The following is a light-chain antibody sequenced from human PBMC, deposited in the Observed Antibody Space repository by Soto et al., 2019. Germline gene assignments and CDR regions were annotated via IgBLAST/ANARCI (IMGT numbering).Light chain of an antibody. J-gene: IGKJ4*01. Sequence: EIVLTQSPGTLSLSPGERATLSCRASQSVSSTYVAWYQQKSGQDPRLLIYGASSRATGIPDRFSGSGSGTDFTLTISRLEPEDFAFYCWQQRNSWPLTFGGGTKVEIK. CDR1: QSVSSTY. V-gene: IGKV3D-20*02. CDR3: QQRNSWPLT. CDR2: GAS.